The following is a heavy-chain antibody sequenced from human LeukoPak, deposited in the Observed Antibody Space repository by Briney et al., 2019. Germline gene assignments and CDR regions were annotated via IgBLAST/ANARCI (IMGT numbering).Heavy chain of an antibody. CDR1: GGSISSSSYY. D-gene: IGHD2-15*01. CDR2: IYYSGST. CDR3: ARDRVGCSGGSYLYYFDY. Sequence: PSETLSLTCTVSGGSISSSSYYWGWIRQPPGKGLEWIGSIYYSGSTYYNPSLKSRVTISVDTSKNQFSLKLSSVTAADTAVYYCARDRVGCSGGSYLYYFDYWGQGTLVTVSS. J-gene: IGHJ4*02. V-gene: IGHV4-39*07.